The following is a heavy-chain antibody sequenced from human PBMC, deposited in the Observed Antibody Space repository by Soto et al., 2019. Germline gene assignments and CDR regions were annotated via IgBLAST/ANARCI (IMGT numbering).Heavy chain of an antibody. CDR1: GYVFTDFS. Sequence: QVQLVQSGAEVKKPGASVKVSCTTSGYVFTDFSIHWVRQAPGQGLEWMGSINPNSGRTNYAPKLRGRVTMTRDTSTDAAYMELSRLTSDDTAVYYCARDTKDYDNTSYVFREALDIWGQGTLVTVSS. CDR3: ARDTKDYDNTSYVFREALDI. CDR2: INPNSGRT. J-gene: IGHJ3*02. D-gene: IGHD3-22*01. V-gene: IGHV1-2*02.